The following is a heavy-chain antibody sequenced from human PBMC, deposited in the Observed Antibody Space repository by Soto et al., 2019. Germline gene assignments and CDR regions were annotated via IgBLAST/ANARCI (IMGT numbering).Heavy chain of an antibody. Sequence: PGESLKISCQCSGYTFSNFWIGWVRQSPGKGLEWMGIIYPGDHETRYSPSFHGKVTISADKSINTAYLQWNSLEASDTAFYFCARSPRSSPYFDYWGQGALVTVSS. V-gene: IGHV5-51*01. D-gene: IGHD6-13*01. CDR2: IYPGDHET. CDR3: ARSPRSSPYFDY. J-gene: IGHJ4*02. CDR1: GYTFSNFW.